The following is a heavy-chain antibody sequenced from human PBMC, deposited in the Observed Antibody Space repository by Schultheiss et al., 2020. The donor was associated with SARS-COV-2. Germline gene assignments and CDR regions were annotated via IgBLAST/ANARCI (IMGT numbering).Heavy chain of an antibody. CDR1: GFSFSNYW. Sequence: GESLKISCAASGFSFSNYWMSWVRQAPGKGLEWVSTLSASGGDTYYADSMKGRFTISRDNAKNSLYMQVNSLRAEDTAVYYCARVWFGYVMNWGQGTLVTVSS. CDR3: ARVWFGYVMN. J-gene: IGHJ4*02. CDR2: LSASGGDT. V-gene: IGHV3-21*01. D-gene: IGHD3-10*01.